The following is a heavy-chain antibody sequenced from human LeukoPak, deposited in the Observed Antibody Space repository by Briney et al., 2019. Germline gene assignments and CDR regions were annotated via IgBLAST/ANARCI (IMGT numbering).Heavy chain of an antibody. D-gene: IGHD5-12*01. V-gene: IGHV4-34*09. CDR3: ARGAGYSGYDYDY. J-gene: IGHJ4*02. CDR1: GGSFSGYY. Sequence: SETQSLTCAVYGGSFSGYYWSWIRQPPGKGLEWIGYIYYSGSTYYNPSLKSRVTISVDTSKNQFSLKLSSVTAADTAVYYCARGAGYSGYDYDYWGQGTLVTVSS. CDR2: IYYSGST.